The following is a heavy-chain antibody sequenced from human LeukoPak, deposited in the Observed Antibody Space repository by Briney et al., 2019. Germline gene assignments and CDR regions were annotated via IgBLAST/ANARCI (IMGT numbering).Heavy chain of an antibody. CDR3: ARDLSTTSNWELDY. Sequence: AXVKVSCKASGYTFSDYFIHWVRQAPGQGLEWMGRINPNSGGTEYAQNFQGRVTMTRDTSISASYVQLNRLTSDDTAVYYCARDLSTTSNWELDYWGQGTLVTVSS. V-gene: IGHV1-2*06. CDR2: INPNSGGT. D-gene: IGHD7-27*01. CDR1: GYTFSDYF. J-gene: IGHJ4*02.